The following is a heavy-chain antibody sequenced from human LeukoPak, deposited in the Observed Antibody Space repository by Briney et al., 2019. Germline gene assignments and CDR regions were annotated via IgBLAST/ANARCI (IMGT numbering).Heavy chain of an antibody. J-gene: IGHJ6*03. Sequence: PGGSLRLSCAASGFTFSSYEMNWVRQVPGKGLEWVSGINWNGGSTGYADSVKGRFTISRDNAKNSLYLQMNSLRADDTALYYCAKDRGPRFLYMAVWGRGTTVTVSS. CDR2: INWNGGST. V-gene: IGHV3-20*04. CDR1: GFTFSSYE. CDR3: AKDRGPRFLYMAV. D-gene: IGHD3-10*01.